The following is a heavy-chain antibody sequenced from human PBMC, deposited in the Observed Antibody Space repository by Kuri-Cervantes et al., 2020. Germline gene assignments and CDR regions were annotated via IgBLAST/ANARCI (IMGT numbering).Heavy chain of an antibody. V-gene: IGHV3-48*01. CDR1: GFTFSSYS. J-gene: IGHJ4*02. Sequence: GGSLRLSCAASGFTFSSYSMNWVRQAPGKGLEWVSYISSSSTIYYADSVKGRFTISRDNAKNSLYLQMNSLRAEDTAVYYCARDGWRCGGDCYPTYWGQGTLVTVSS. CDR3: ARDGWRCGGDCYPTY. D-gene: IGHD2-21*02. CDR2: ISSSSTI.